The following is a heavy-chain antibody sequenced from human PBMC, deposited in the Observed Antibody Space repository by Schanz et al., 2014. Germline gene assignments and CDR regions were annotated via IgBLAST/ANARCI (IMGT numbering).Heavy chain of an antibody. J-gene: IGHJ3*01. V-gene: IGHV3-53*01. CDR2: LSTGGST. CDR1: GFTVSTNY. CDR3: VRDAGRDGYNLAFDV. D-gene: IGHD1-1*01. Sequence: EVQLVESGGGLIHPGGSLRLSCAVSGFTVSTNYMTWVRQAPGKGLECVSGLSTGGSTFYAECVRGRLFISRDSSKNTLFLHMNSMRAEDTAVYYCVRDAGRDGYNLAFDVWGQGTLVTVSS.